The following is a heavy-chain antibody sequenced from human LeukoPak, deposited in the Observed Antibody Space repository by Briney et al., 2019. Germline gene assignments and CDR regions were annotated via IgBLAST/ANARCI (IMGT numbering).Heavy chain of an antibody. Sequence: GGSLRLSCAASGFTFSTYWMHWVRQAPGKGLVWVSRINNDGSRTNYADSVKGRFTISRDNAKNTLSLQMSDLRAEDTAVYHCARGGDYPFDYWGQGTLVT. V-gene: IGHV3-74*01. CDR3: ARGGDYPFDY. CDR2: INNDGSRT. D-gene: IGHD4-17*01. CDR1: GFTFSTYW. J-gene: IGHJ4*02.